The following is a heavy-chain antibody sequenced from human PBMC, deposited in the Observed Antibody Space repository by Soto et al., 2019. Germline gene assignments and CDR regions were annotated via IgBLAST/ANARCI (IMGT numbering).Heavy chain of an antibody. D-gene: IGHD3-10*01. Sequence: GGSLRLSCAASGFTFSSYSMNWVRQAPGKGLEWVSSISSSSSYIYYADSVKGRFTISRDNAKNSLYLQMNSLRAEDTAVYYCARDLRPKSLTYYYGSGSSSHGMDVWGQGTTLTVS. CDR1: GFTFSSYS. V-gene: IGHV3-21*01. CDR2: ISSSSSYI. CDR3: ARDLRPKSLTYYYGSGSSSHGMDV. J-gene: IGHJ6*02.